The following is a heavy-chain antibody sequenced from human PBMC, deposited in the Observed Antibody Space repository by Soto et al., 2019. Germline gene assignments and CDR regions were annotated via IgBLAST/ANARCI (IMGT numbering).Heavy chain of an antibody. CDR2: ISAYNGNT. J-gene: IGHJ6*02. V-gene: IGHV1-18*01. Sequence: ASVKVSCKASGYTFTSYGISWVRQAPGQGLEWMGWISAYNGNTNYAQKLQGRVTMTTDTSTSTAYMELRSLRSDDTAVYYCASSTHYSSGWPRTYYYYGMDAWGQGTTVTVSS. CDR1: GYTFTSYG. CDR3: ASSTHYSSGWPRTYYYYGMDA. D-gene: IGHD6-19*01.